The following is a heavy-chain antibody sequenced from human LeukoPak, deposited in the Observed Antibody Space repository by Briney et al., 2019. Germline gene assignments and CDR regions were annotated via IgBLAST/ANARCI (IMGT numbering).Heavy chain of an antibody. CDR1: GFTFSNYW. D-gene: IGHD2-2*01. CDR2: INSNGSST. Sequence: GGSLRLSCAASGFTFSNYWMHSVRQAPGKGLVWVSRINSNGSSTNYADSVKGRFTISRDNAKNTLSLQMNSLRAEGTAVYYCAREGLVCIRTSCYLAAFDLWGQGTVVTVSS. V-gene: IGHV3-74*01. J-gene: IGHJ3*01. CDR3: AREGLVCIRTSCYLAAFDL.